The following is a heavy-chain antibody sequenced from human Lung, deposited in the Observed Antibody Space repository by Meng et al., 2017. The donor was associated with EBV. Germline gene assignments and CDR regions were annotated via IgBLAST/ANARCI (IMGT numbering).Heavy chain of an antibody. CDR3: SKDLVGSDDD. CDR2: TNEDGGIT. CDR1: GFSFSRYW. D-gene: IGHD6-25*01. Sequence: VQPVASGGASVQPGVSLRLSFVTSGFSFSRYWMHWVRQAPGKGLEWVSRTNEDGGITTYADSVKGRFTISRDNTKNTLYLQMNSLRAEDTGVYFCSKDLVGSDDDWGQGTLVTVSS. V-gene: IGHV3-74*01. J-gene: IGHJ4*02.